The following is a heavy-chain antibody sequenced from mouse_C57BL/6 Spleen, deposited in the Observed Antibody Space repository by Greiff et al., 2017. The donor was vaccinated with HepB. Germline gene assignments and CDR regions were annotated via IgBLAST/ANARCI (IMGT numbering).Heavy chain of an antibody. V-gene: IGHV5-17*01. CDR3: AKDRWRNSLDY. CDR1: GFTFSDYG. CDR2: ISSGSSTI. D-gene: IGHD2-1*01. Sequence: DVHLVESGGGLVKPGGSLKLSCAASGFTFSDYGMHWVRQAPEKGLEWVAYISSGSSTIYYADTVKGRFTISRDNAKNTMFLQMISLRSEDTAMYYCAKDRWRNSLDYGGQGTTLTVSS. J-gene: IGHJ2*01.